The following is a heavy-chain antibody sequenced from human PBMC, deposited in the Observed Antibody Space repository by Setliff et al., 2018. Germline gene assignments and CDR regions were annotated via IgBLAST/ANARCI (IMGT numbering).Heavy chain of an antibody. CDR1: GFTFSNAW. J-gene: IGHJ4*02. D-gene: IGHD4-4*01. CDR2: IKSKTDGGTT. V-gene: IGHV3-15*01. CDR3: TTEKKVSKPWASAVDY. Sequence: GGSLRLSCAASGFTFSNAWMSWVRQAPGKGLEWVGRIKSKTDGGTTDYAAPVKGRFTISRDDSKNTLYLQMNSLKTEDTVVYYCTTEKKVSKPWASAVDYWGQGTLVTVSS.